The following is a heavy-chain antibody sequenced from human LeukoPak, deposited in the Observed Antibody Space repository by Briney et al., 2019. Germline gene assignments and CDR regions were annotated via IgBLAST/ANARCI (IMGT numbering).Heavy chain of an antibody. V-gene: IGHV1-2*02. CDR2: INPDSGGT. Sequence: ASVKVSCKASGYTFTAYYIHWVRQAPGQGLEWLGWINPDSGGTHSAQRFQGRVTMSRDTSISTAYMELSSLISDDTAVYFCARTFRGQYDFDYWGQGPLVTVSS. J-gene: IGHJ4*02. CDR3: ARTFRGQYDFDY. D-gene: IGHD2/OR15-2a*01. CDR1: GYTFTAYY.